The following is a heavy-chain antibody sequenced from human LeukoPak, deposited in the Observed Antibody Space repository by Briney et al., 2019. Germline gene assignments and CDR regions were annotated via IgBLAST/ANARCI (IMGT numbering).Heavy chain of an antibody. D-gene: IGHD6-6*01. CDR3: ASAYSSLIYYGMDV. CDR2: IIPILGIA. V-gene: IGHV1-69*04. CDR1: GGTFSSYA. J-gene: IGHJ6*02. Sequence: SVKVSCKASGGTFSSYAISWVRQAPGQGPEWMGRIIPILGIANYAQKFQGRVTITADKSTSTAYMELISLRSEDTAVYYCASAYSSLIYYGMDVWGQGTTVTVSS.